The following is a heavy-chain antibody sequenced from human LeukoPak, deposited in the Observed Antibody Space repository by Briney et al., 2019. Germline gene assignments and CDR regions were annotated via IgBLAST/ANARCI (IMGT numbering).Heavy chain of an antibody. CDR3: ARDRTVTTSLFDY. D-gene: IGHD4-17*01. CDR2: INWNGGST. Sequence: GSLRLSCAASGFTFDYYGMSWVRQAPGKGLEWVSGINWNGGSTGYADSVKGRFTISRDNATNSLYLQMDSLRAEDTASYYCARDRTVTTSLFDYWGQGTLVTVSS. J-gene: IGHJ4*02. V-gene: IGHV3-20*04. CDR1: GFTFDYYG.